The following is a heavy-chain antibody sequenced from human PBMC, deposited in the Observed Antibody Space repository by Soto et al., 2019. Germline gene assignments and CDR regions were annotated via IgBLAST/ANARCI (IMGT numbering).Heavy chain of an antibody. J-gene: IGHJ6*02. CDR3: AKGDPQQLPSYYFYYYGMDV. D-gene: IGHD6-13*01. V-gene: IGHV3-23*01. Sequence: SRIRQTKGKGLEWVSYISGRGSNTNYADSVKGRFAISRDNSKNTVSLQMNTLRAEDTAVYYCAKGDPQQLPSYYFYYYGMDVWGQGTTVTVSS. CDR2: ISGRGSNT.